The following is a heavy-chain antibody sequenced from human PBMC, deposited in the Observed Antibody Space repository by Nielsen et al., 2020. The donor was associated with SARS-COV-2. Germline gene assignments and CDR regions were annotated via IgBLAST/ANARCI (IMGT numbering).Heavy chain of an antibody. CDR2: VKQEGHEK. J-gene: IGHJ4*02. Sequence: GESLKISCAASGFTFGDYWMKWVRQAPGKGLEWVANVKQEGHEKYYVDSVWGRFTISRDNAKSSLYLQMNSLRVEDTGIYYCASDHDWNDVYGGQWGQGTLVTVPS. D-gene: IGHD1-1*01. V-gene: IGHV3-7*01. CDR1: GFTFGDYW. CDR3: ASDHDWNDVYGGQ.